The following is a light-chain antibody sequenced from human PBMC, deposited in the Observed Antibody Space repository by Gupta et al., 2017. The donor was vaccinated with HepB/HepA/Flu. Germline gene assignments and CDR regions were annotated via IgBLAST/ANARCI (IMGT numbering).Light chain of an antibody. J-gene: IGLJ2*01. CDR1: SSDIAYYDF. CDR2: EVN. Sequence: SALPQPPSASGSPGPSVTISCTGTSSDIAYYDFVSWYQQHPGEAPKLIIYEVNNRPAGVPDRFSGSKSGNTASLTVSGLQDEDEADYYCSADGGGNNLLFGGGTRLTVL. V-gene: IGLV2-8*01. CDR3: SADGGGNNLL.